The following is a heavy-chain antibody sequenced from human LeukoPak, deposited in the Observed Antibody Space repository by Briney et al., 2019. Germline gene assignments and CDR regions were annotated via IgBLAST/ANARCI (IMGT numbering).Heavy chain of an antibody. D-gene: IGHD3-16*02. V-gene: IGHV3-15*01. CDR2: IKSKTDGGTT. J-gene: IGHJ6*03. CDR3: TTDRAHYDYVWGSYRPYYYYYYMDV. Sequence: GGSLRLSCAASGFTFSNAWMSWVRQAPGKGLEWVGRIKSKTDGGTTDYAAPVKGRFTISRDDSKNTLYLQMNSLKTEDTAVYYCTTDRAHYDYVWGSYRPYYYYYYMDVWGKGTTVTISS. CDR1: GFTFSNAW.